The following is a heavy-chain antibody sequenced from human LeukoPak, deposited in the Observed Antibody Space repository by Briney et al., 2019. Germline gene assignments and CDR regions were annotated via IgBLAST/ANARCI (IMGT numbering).Heavy chain of an antibody. CDR3: ARDLGPHSSSPNSGAFDI. V-gene: IGHV3-7*01. CDR2: IKPDGSDK. J-gene: IGHJ3*02. D-gene: IGHD6-6*01. Sequence: GGSLRLSCAASGFTFSSYWMSWVRQAPGKGLEWVANIKPDGSDKYYVDSVKGRFTISRDNAKNSLYLQMNSLRAEDTAVYYCARDLGPHSSSPNSGAFDIWGQGTMVTVSS. CDR1: GFTFSSYW.